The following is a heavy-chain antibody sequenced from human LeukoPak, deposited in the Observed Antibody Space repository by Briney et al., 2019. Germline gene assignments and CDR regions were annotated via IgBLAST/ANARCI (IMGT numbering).Heavy chain of an antibody. CDR1: GYTFTSYD. CDR2: MNPNSGNT. D-gene: IGHD3-3*01. V-gene: IGHV1-8*01. J-gene: IGHJ4*02. Sequence: ASVKVSCKASGYTFTSYDINWVRQATGQGLEWMGWMNPNSGNTGYAQKFQGRVTMTRNTSISTAYMELSSLRSEDTAVYYCARVPTYYDFWSGYYTQAGYFDYWGQGTLVTVSS. CDR3: ARVPTYYDFWSGYYTQAGYFDY.